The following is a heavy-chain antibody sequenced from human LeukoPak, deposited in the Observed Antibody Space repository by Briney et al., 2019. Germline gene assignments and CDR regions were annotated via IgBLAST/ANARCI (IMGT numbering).Heavy chain of an antibody. V-gene: IGHV1-18*01. Sequence: ASVKVSCKASGYTFASYGVSWVRQAPGQGLEWMGWISVYNGNTNYAQKLQGRVTMTTDTSTSTAYMELRSLRSDDTAVYYCARHTLGDHDYGDYVDYWGQGTLVTVSS. CDR3: ARHTLGDHDYGDYVDY. J-gene: IGHJ4*02. D-gene: IGHD4-17*01. CDR1: GYTFASYG. CDR2: ISVYNGNT.